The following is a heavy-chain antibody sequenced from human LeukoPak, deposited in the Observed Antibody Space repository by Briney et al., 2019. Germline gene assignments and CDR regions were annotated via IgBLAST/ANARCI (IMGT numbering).Heavy chain of an antibody. CDR2: IIPILGIA. Sequence: GSSVKVSCKASGGAFSSYAISWVRQAPGQGLEWMGRIIPILGIANYAQKFQGRVTITADKSTSTAYMELSSLRSEATAVYYCARDVAEMATINVYFDYWGQGTLVTVSS. CDR1: GGAFSSYA. CDR3: ARDVAEMATINVYFDY. D-gene: IGHD5-24*01. V-gene: IGHV1-69*04. J-gene: IGHJ4*02.